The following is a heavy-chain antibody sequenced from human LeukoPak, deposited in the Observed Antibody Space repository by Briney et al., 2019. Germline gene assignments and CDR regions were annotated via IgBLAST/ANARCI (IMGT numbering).Heavy chain of an antibody. CDR3: ARTNPVYGDFDY. Sequence: PGGSLRLSCSASGLTVTDNYTSWVRQAPGKGLEWVSVIFPDGRTYHSDSLKGRFTISRDKSKNTVLLQINGLRADDTALYHCARTNPVYGDFDYWGQGVLVTVSS. V-gene: IGHV3-53*01. CDR1: GLTVTDNY. D-gene: IGHD4-17*01. CDR2: IFPDGRT. J-gene: IGHJ4*02.